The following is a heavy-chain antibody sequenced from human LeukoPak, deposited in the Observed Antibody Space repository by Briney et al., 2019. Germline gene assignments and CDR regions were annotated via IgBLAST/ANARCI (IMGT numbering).Heavy chain of an antibody. J-gene: IGHJ4*02. D-gene: IGHD3-9*01. Sequence: ASVKVSCKASGYTFTSYAISWVRQAPGQGLEWMGWISVHNGHTDYAQKVQGRVTMTTDTSTSTAYMELRSLRSDDTAVYYCAREPSYDILTGSYDYWGQGTLVTVSS. CDR2: ISVHNGHT. CDR3: AREPSYDILTGSYDY. CDR1: GYTFTSYA. V-gene: IGHV1-18*01.